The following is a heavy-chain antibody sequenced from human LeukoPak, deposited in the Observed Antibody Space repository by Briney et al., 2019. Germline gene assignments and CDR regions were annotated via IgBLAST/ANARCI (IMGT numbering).Heavy chain of an antibody. D-gene: IGHD2-2*02. CDR2: ISSSSSYI. J-gene: IGHJ4*02. Sequence: GGSLRLSCAASGFTFSSYSMTWVRQAPGKGLEWVSSISSSSSYIYYADSVKGRFTISRDNAKNSLYLQMNSLRAEDTAVYYCARGGVILATIPFDYWGQGTLVTVSS. CDR1: GFTFSSYS. V-gene: IGHV3-21*01. CDR3: ARGGVILATIPFDY.